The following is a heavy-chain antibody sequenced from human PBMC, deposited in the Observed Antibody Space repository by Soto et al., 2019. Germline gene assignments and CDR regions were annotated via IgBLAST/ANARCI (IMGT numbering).Heavy chain of an antibody. D-gene: IGHD6-19*01. Sequence: SETLSLTCAVSGGSISSGGYSWSWIRQPPGKGLEWIGYIYHSGSTYYNPSLKSRVTISVDRSKNQFSLKLSSVTAADTAVYYCARGNSNGNTSHCYYGMDVWGQGSTVTVSS. CDR1: GGSISSGGYS. V-gene: IGHV4-30-2*01. CDR3: ARGNSNGNTSHCYYGMDV. J-gene: IGHJ6*02. CDR2: IYHSGST.